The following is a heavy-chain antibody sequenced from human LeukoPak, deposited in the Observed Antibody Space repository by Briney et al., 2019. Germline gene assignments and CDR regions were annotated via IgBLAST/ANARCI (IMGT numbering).Heavy chain of an antibody. CDR2: FDPEDGET. CDR3: APPTRSHYYDILTGYSYFQH. V-gene: IGHV1-24*01. CDR1: GYTLTELS. J-gene: IGHJ1*01. Sequence: GASVKVSCKVSGYTLTELSMHWVRQAPGKGLEWMGGFDPEDGETIYAQKFQGRVTMTEDTTTDTAYMELSRLRSEDTAVYYCAPPTRSHYYDILTGYSYFQHWGQGTLVTVSS. D-gene: IGHD3-9*01.